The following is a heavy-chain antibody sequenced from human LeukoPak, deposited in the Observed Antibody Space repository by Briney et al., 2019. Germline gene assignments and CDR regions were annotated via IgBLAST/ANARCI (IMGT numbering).Heavy chain of an antibody. J-gene: IGHJ5*02. CDR3: ARGRFLECFSSFDP. D-gene: IGHD3-3*01. V-gene: IGHV1-46*01. CDR1: GYTFTSYY. Sequence: ASVTVSCKASGYTFTSYYMHWVRQAPGQGLEWMGLINPSGGSTNYAQKFQGRVTMTRDMSTSTVYMELSSLRSEDTAVYYCARGRFLECFSSFDPWGQGTLVTVSS. CDR2: INPSGGST.